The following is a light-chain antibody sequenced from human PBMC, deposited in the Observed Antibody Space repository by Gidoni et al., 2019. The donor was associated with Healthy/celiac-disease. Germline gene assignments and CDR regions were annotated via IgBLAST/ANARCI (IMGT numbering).Light chain of an antibody. J-gene: IGKJ3*01. CDR2: DAS. CDR3: QQPGFT. V-gene: IGKV1-13*02. Sequence: AIQLTQSPSSLSASVGDRVTITCRASQGISSALAWYQQKPGKAPKLLIYDASSLESGVPSRFSGSGSGTDFTLTISSLQPEDFATYYCQQPGFTFGPGTKVDIK. CDR1: QGISSA.